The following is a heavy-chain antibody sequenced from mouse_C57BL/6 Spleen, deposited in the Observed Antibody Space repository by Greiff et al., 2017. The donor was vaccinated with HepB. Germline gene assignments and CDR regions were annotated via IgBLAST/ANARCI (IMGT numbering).Heavy chain of an antibody. Sequence: VQLQQSGAELVRPGSSVKLSCKASGYTFTSYWMHWVKQRPIQGLEWIGNIDPSDSETHYNQKFKDKATLTVDKSSSTAYMQLSSLTSEDSAVYYCARPYYGSRGDWFAYWGQGTLVTVSA. CDR2: IDPSDSET. CDR3: ARPYYGSRGDWFAY. CDR1: GYTFTSYW. V-gene: IGHV1-52*01. D-gene: IGHD1-1*01. J-gene: IGHJ3*01.